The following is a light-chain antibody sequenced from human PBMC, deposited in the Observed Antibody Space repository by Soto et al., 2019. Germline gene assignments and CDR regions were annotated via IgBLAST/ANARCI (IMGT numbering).Light chain of an antibody. CDR2: AAS. V-gene: IGKV1-9*01. CDR3: QQLYDSPIT. Sequence: DIQLTKSPSFLSPSIGESVTITCRASQVISTSLAWYQVKPWKAPKLLIYAASTLESGVPSRFSATVSGTEFRLTITSLQPEDVATYYCQQLYDSPITFGQGTRLEIK. J-gene: IGKJ5*01. CDR1: QVISTS.